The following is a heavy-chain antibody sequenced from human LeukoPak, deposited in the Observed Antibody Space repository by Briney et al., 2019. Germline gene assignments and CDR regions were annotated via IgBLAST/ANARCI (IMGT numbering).Heavy chain of an antibody. D-gene: IGHD1-26*01. V-gene: IGHV1-46*01. Sequence: GASVKVSCKASGYTFTNYYIHWVRQAPGQGLAWMGTINPSVGTTRSAQGRVSLTRDTSTSTVYMELSTLRSEDTAVYYCARGLGSPVGQWGQGTLVTVSS. CDR1: GYTFTNYY. J-gene: IGHJ4*02. CDR2: INPSVGTT. CDR3: ARGLGSPVGQ.